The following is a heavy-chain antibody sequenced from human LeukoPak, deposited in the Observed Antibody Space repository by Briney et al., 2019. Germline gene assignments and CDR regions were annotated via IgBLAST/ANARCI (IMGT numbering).Heavy chain of an antibody. D-gene: IGHD2-2*01. Sequence: GGSLRLSCAASGFTFSSYSMNWVRQAPGKGLEWVSSISSSSSYIYYADSVKGRFTISRDNSKNTLYLQMNSLRAEDTAVYYCARDRCSSTSCYGGAFDIWGQGTMVTVSS. CDR1: GFTFSSYS. V-gene: IGHV3-21*01. J-gene: IGHJ3*02. CDR3: ARDRCSSTSCYGGAFDI. CDR2: ISSSSSYI.